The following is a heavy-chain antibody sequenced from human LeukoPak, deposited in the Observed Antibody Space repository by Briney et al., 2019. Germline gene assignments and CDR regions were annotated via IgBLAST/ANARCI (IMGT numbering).Heavy chain of an antibody. CDR3: ARTRRGYTYGFRSRELLKAFDI. CDR2: IYYTGST. V-gene: IGHV4-59*01. J-gene: IGHJ3*02. D-gene: IGHD5-18*01. CDR1: GDSIRSYY. Sequence: PSETLSLTCTVSGDSIRSYYWSWIRQPPGKGLEWIGYIYYTGSTKYNPSLKSRVTISLDTSKKQFSLKLTSVTAADTAVYSCARTRRGYTYGFRSRELLKAFDIWGQGTVVTVSS.